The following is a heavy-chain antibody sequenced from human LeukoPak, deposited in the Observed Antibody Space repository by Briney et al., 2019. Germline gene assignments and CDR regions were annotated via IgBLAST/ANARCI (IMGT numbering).Heavy chain of an antibody. D-gene: IGHD3-10*01. CDR2: IYYSGYT. V-gene: IGHV4-59*01. J-gene: IGHJ6*03. Sequence: NPSETLSLTCAVYGGSFSSYYWSWIRQPPGKGLEWIGCIYYSGYTNYKSSLKSRVTISVDTSKNQFSLKLSSVTAADTAVYYCARTTMVRGTYYMDVWGKGTTVTVSS. CDR1: GGSFSSYY. CDR3: ARTTMVRGTYYMDV.